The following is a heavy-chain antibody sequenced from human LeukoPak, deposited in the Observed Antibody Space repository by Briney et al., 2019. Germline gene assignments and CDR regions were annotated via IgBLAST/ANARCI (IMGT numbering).Heavy chain of an antibody. CDR3: ARSPPRSSSWYRGTENWFDP. V-gene: IGHV4-59*01. D-gene: IGHD6-13*01. CDR2: IHYSGST. CDR1: GGSISSYY. J-gene: IGHJ5*02. Sequence: PSETLSLTCTVSGGSISSYYWSWIRQPPGKGLVWIGYIHYSGSTNYNPSLKSRVTISVDTSKNQFSLKLSSVTAADTAVYYCARSPPRSSSWYRGTENWFDPWGRGTLVTVSS.